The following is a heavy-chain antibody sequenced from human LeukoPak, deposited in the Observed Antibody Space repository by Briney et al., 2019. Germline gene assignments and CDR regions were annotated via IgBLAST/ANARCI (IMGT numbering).Heavy chain of an antibody. CDR3: ARRARGSRCWFDY. CDR2: IYHSGST. Sequence: SETLSLTCTVSGYSISSGYYWGWIRQPPGKGLEWIGSIYHSGSTYYNPSLKSRVTISVDTSKNQFSLKLSSVTAADTAVYYCARRARGSRCWFDYWGQGTLVTVSS. J-gene: IGHJ4*02. V-gene: IGHV4-38-2*02. D-gene: IGHD3-10*01. CDR1: GYSISSGYY.